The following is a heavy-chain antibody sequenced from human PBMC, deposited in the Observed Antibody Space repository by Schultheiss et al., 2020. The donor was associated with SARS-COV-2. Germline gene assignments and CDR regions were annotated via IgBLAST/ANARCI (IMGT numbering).Heavy chain of an antibody. J-gene: IGHJ6*02. CDR3: ARVDGPYGMDV. D-gene: IGHD2-2*03. Sequence: SETLSLTCTVSGGSISSYYWSWIRQPPGKGLEWIGYIYYSGSTNYNPSLKSRVTISVDTSKNQFSLKLSSVTAADTAVYYCARVDGPYGMDVWGQGTTVTVSS. V-gene: IGHV4-59*12. CDR1: GGSISSYY. CDR2: IYYSGST.